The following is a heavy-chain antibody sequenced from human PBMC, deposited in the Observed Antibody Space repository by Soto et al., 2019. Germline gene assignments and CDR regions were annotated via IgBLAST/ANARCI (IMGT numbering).Heavy chain of an antibody. CDR2: IYYSGST. D-gene: IGHD2-21*02. CDR3: ARQRTSVVTQAYFDV. J-gene: IGHJ4*02. CDR1: VGSITDYS. Sequence: PSETLSLTCTVSVGSITDYSWVWVRQPAGKGLEWIGSIYYSGSTYNNPSLRSRVSMSIDTSKDQFSLKLKSVTAADTALYFCARQRTSVVTQAYFDVWGPGSLVTVSS. V-gene: IGHV4-59*08.